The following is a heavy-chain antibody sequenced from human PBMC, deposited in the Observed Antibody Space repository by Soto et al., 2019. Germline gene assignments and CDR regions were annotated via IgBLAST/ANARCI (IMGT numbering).Heavy chain of an antibody. J-gene: IGHJ3*02. CDR3: ASRDFWSGYYTGSHRFAFDI. CDR1: GGTFSSYA. V-gene: IGHV1-69*01. CDR2: IIPNFGTA. Sequence: QVQLVQSGAEVKKPGSSVKVSCKASGGTFSSYAISWVRQAPGQGLEWVGGIIPNFGTANYAQKFQGRVTITADESTSTAYMGLSRLRSEDTAVYYWASRDFWSGYYTGSHRFAFDIWGQGTMVTVSS. D-gene: IGHD3-3*01.